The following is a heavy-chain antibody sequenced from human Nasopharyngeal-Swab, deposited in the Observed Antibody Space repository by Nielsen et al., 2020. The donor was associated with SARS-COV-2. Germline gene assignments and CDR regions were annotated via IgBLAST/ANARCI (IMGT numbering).Heavy chain of an antibody. Sequence: ASVKVSCKASGYTFTGYYMHWVRQAPGQGLEWMGRINPNSGGTNYAQKFQGRVTMTRDTSISTAYMELSSLRSEDTAVYYCATDPAIFGVVNFDYWGRGTLVTVSS. CDR1: GYTFTGYY. J-gene: IGHJ4*02. CDR2: INPNSGGT. D-gene: IGHD3-3*01. CDR3: ATDPAIFGVVNFDY. V-gene: IGHV1-2*06.